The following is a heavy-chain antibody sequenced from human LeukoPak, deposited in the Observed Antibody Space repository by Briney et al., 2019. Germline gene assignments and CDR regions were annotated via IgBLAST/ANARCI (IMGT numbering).Heavy chain of an antibody. D-gene: IGHD3-16*01. Sequence: GGPLRLSCAASGFTFSNYWMSWVRQAPGKGLEWVANIKQDGSEKYYVDSVKGRFTISRDNAKNSLYLQMNSLRAEDTAVYYCARLRSLWGLDPWGQGTLVTVSS. J-gene: IGHJ5*02. CDR3: ARLRSLWGLDP. V-gene: IGHV3-7*01. CDR2: IKQDGSEK. CDR1: GFTFSNYW.